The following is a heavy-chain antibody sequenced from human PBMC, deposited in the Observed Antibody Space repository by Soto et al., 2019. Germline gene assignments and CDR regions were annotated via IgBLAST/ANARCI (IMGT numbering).Heavy chain of an antibody. Sequence: TSETLSLTCTVSGGSISSYYWSWIRQPPGKGLEWIGYIYYSGSTNYNPSLKSRVTISVDTSKNQFSLKLSSVTAADTAVYYCASYGRCAVAGTFDYWGQGTLVTVSS. CDR3: ASYGRCAVAGTFDY. J-gene: IGHJ4*02. D-gene: IGHD6-19*01. CDR1: GGSISSYY. V-gene: IGHV4-59*01. CDR2: IYYSGST.